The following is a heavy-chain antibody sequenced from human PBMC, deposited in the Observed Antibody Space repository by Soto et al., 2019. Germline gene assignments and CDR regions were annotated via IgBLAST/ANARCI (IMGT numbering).Heavy chain of an antibody. Sequence: GGSLRLSCAASGFTFSSYEMNWVRQAPGKGLEWVSYISSSGSTIYYADSVKGRFTISRDNAKNSLYLQMNSLRAEDTAVYYCARGWRRYYYYGMDVWGQGTTVTVSS. D-gene: IGHD2-21*02. CDR2: ISSSGSTI. CDR1: GFTFSSYE. V-gene: IGHV3-48*03. J-gene: IGHJ6*02. CDR3: ARGWRRYYYYGMDV.